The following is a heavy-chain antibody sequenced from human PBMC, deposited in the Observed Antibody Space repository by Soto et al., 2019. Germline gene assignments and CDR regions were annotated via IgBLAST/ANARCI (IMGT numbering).Heavy chain of an antibody. Sequence: LRLSCAASGFTFSSYAMHWVRQAPGKGLEWVAVISYDGSNKYYADSVKGRFTISRDNSKNTLYLQMNSLRAEDTAVYYCARVGFYDFWSGYPLPYYYYYGMDVWGQGTTVTVSS. J-gene: IGHJ6*02. CDR2: ISYDGSNK. CDR1: GFTFSSYA. CDR3: ARVGFYDFWSGYPLPYYYYYGMDV. V-gene: IGHV3-30-3*01. D-gene: IGHD3-3*01.